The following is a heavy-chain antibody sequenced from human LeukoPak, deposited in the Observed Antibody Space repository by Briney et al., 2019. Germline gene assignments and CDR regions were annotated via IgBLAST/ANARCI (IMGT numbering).Heavy chain of an antibody. J-gene: IGHJ4*02. D-gene: IGHD2-8*01. CDR1: GFSISSGHY. CDR2: VYQSGTT. CDR3: ARIFIRNGHSSYFDC. Sequence: PSETLSLTCTVSGFSISSGHYWGWVRQPPGAGLEWIGSVYQSGTTYYNPSLKSRVTTSVDMSKNQFSLRLRPVTAADTAVYYCARIFIRNGHSSYFDCWGQGTLVTVSS. V-gene: IGHV4-38-2*02.